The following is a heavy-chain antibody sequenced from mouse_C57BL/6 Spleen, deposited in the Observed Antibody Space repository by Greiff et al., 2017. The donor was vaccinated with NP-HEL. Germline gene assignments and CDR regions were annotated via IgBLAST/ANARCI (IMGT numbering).Heavy chain of an antibody. D-gene: IGHD2-3*01. CDR3: ARFYDSYYFDY. V-gene: IGHV1-82*01. Sequence: QVQLQQSGPELVKPGASVKISCKASGYAFSSSWMNWVKQRPGKGLEWIGRIYPGDGDTNYNGKFKGKATLTADKTSSTAYMQLSRLTSEDSAVYFCARFYDSYYFDYWGQGTTLTVSS. CDR2: IYPGDGDT. CDR1: GYAFSSSW. J-gene: IGHJ2*01.